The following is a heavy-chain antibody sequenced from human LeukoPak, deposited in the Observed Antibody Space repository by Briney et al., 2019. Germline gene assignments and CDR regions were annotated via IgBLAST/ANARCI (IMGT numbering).Heavy chain of an antibody. J-gene: IGHJ4*02. CDR2: IFGGGST. Sequence: PGGSLRLSCAASGFTVSSNYVSWVRQAPGKGLEWVSVIFGGGSTYYADSVKGRFTISRDNSKNTLCLQMNSLRAEDTAVYYCARFPGAAYYDSSGYYFDYWGQGTLVTVSS. V-gene: IGHV3-66*01. CDR1: GFTVSSNY. CDR3: ARFPGAAYYDSSGYYFDY. D-gene: IGHD3-22*01.